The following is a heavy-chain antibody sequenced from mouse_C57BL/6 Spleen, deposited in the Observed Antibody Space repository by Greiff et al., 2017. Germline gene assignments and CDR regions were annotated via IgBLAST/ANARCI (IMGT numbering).Heavy chain of an antibody. D-gene: IGHD2-1*01. V-gene: IGHV1-80*01. CDR3: ARNGNYPAWFAY. Sequence: QVQLQQSGAELVKPGASVKISCKASGYAFSSYWMNWVKQRPGKGLEWIGQIYPGDGDTNYNGKLKGKATLTADTSSSTAYMQLSSLPSEDSAVYFCARNGNYPAWFAYWGQGTLVTVAA. CDR2: IYPGDGDT. CDR1: GYAFSSYW. J-gene: IGHJ3*01.